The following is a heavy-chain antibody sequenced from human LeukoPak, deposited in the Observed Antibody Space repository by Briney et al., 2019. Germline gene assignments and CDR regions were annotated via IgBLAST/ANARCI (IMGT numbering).Heavy chain of an antibody. V-gene: IGHV3-21*01. J-gene: IGHJ4*02. CDR2: ISSSSYI. Sequence: GGSLRLSCAASGFTFSNYAMNWVRRAPGKGLEWVSSISSSSYIYYADSVKGRFTISRDNAKNSLYLQMNSLRAEDTAVYYCARDTGGSYLMNWGQGTLVTVSS. CDR1: GFTFSNYA. D-gene: IGHD1-26*01. CDR3: ARDTGGSYLMN.